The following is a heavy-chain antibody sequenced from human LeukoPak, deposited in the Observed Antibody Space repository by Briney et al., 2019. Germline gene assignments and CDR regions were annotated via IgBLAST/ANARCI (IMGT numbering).Heavy chain of an antibody. D-gene: IGHD3-22*01. J-gene: IGHJ4*02. CDR2: ISAYNGNT. CDR1: GYTFTSYG. Sequence: GASVKVSCKASGYTFTSYGISWVRQAPGQGLEWRGWISAYNGNTNYAQKLQGRVTMTTDTSTSTAYMELRGLRSDDTAVYYCARDRPTYYYDSSGTDYWGQGTLVTVSS. V-gene: IGHV1-18*01. CDR3: ARDRPTYYYDSSGTDY.